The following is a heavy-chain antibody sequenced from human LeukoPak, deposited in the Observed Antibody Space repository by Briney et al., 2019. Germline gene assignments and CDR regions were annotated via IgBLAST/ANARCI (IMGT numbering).Heavy chain of an antibody. J-gene: IGHJ4*02. Sequence: PSETLSLTFAVSGCSISSGGYHWSWIRQPPGKGLEWIGYIYHSGSTYYDPSLKSRVTISVDTSKNQFSLKLSSVTAADTAVYYCARGLWYFDYWGQGTLVTVSS. D-gene: IGHD2-21*01. CDR1: GCSISSGGYH. V-gene: IGHV4-30-2*01. CDR3: ARGLWYFDY. CDR2: IYHSGST.